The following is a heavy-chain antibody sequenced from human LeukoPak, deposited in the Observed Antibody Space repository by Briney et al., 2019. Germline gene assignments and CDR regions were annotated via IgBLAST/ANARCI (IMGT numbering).Heavy chain of an antibody. D-gene: IGHD3-10*01. V-gene: IGHV3-21*01. CDR1: GFTFSRSS. CDR3: ASWYYYGSGSFLL. CDR2: ISSNSNYM. J-gene: IGHJ4*02. Sequence: PRGSLRLSCAASGFTFSRSSMKWVRQAPRRGLEWVSSISSNSNYMYYADSVKGRFTISRDNAKNSLYMQMNSLRAEDTAVYYCASWYYYGSGSFLLWGQGTLVTVSS.